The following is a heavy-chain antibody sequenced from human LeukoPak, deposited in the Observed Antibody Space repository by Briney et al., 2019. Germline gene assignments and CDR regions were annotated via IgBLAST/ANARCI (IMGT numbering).Heavy chain of an antibody. CDR2: FFHSGST. CDR1: GYSISSGYY. J-gene: IGHJ4*02. V-gene: IGHV4-38-2*02. Sequence: SETLSLTCTVSGYSISSGYYWGWIRQPPGKGLEWIGSFFHSGSTYYNPSLKSRVTISVDTFKNLFSLRLSSVTAADTAVYYCARDSAMAVGKGFDYWGQGTLVTVSS. D-gene: IGHD1-26*01. CDR3: ARDSAMAVGKGFDY.